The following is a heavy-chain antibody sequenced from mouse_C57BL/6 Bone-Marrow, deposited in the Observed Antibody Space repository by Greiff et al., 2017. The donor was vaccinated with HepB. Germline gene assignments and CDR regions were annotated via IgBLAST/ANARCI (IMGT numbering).Heavy chain of an antibody. CDR1: GFSLTSYG. CDR3: APNFYYGSSYGYFDV. V-gene: IGHV2-5*01. D-gene: IGHD1-1*01. Sequence: VQRVESGPGLVQPSQSLSITCTVSGFSLTSYGVHWVRQSPGKGLEWLGVIWRGGSTDYNAAFMSRLSITKDNSKSQVFFKMNSLQADDTAIYYCAPNFYYGSSYGYFDVWGTGTTVTVSS. CDR2: IWRGGST. J-gene: IGHJ1*03.